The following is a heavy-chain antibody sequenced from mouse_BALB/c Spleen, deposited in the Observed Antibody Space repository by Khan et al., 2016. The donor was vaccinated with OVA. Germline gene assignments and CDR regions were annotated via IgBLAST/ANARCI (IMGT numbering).Heavy chain of an antibody. V-gene: IGHV1-4*01. CDR2: INPNNSYT. J-gene: IGHJ3*01. CDR1: GYTFTSYT. Sequence: QVQLQQPGAELARPGASVKMSCKASGYTFTSYTMHWIKQRPGQGLEWIGYINPNNSYTNYNQKFMDKATLPADKSSSTAYMQLSMLTTEDSAVYYCARAGAYYRSDGSMAYWGQGTLVTVSA. D-gene: IGHD2-14*01. CDR3: ARAGAYYRSDGSMAY.